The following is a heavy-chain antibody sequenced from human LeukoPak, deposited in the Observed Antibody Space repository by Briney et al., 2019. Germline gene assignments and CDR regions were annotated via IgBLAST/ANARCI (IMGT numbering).Heavy chain of an antibody. V-gene: IGHV1-18*01. CDR1: GYTFTSYG. CDR3: ANLRMYYYDSSGSVEAFDI. D-gene: IGHD3-22*01. Sequence: ASVKVSCKASGYTFTSYGISLVRQAPGQGLEWMGWISAYNGNTNYAQKLQGRVTMTTDTSTSTAYMELRSLRSDDTAVYYCANLRMYYYDSSGSVEAFDIWGQGTMVTVSS. J-gene: IGHJ3*02. CDR2: ISAYNGNT.